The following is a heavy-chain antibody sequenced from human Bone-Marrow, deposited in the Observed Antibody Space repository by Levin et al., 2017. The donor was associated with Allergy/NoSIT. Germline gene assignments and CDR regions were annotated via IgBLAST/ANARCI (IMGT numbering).Heavy chain of an antibody. J-gene: IGHJ3*02. CDR1: GFIFSNYG. CDR2: VWYDGNDK. D-gene: IGHD3-16*01. Sequence: HAGGSLRLSCVGSGFIFSNYGMHWVRQAPGKGLEWVGVVWYDGNDKYYADSVKGRFTISRDNVKNTLFLQINSLRAEDTALYFCARDFGRDLDTFDIWGQGTMVTVSS. CDR3: ARDFGRDLDTFDI. V-gene: IGHV3-33*01.